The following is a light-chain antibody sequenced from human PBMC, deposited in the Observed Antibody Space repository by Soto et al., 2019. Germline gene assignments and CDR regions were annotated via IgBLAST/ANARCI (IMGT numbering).Light chain of an antibody. J-gene: IGKJ1*01. CDR2: GAS. Sequence: EIVLTQSPGTLSLSPGERSTLSCRASQSVSNNYLAWYQQKPGXAPXXLIYGASNRATGIPDRFSGSGSGTEFTLTISRLEPEFFAVYYCQQYGSSGTFGQGTKVDIK. CDR1: QSVSNNY. CDR3: QQYGSSGT. V-gene: IGKV3-20*01.